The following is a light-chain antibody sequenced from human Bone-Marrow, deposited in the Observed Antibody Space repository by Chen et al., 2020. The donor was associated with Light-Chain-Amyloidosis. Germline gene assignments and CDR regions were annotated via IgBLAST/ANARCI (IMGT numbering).Light chain of an antibody. Sequence: SYVLTQPSSVLVFSGQTATIACGGNNIGSTSVHWYQQTPGPAPLLVVYDDSDRPSGIPERLSGSNSGNTATLTISRVEAGDEADYYCQVWDRSSDRPVFGGGTKLTVL. CDR1: NIGSTS. V-gene: IGLV3-21*02. CDR3: QVWDRSSDRPV. J-gene: IGLJ3*02. CDR2: DDS.